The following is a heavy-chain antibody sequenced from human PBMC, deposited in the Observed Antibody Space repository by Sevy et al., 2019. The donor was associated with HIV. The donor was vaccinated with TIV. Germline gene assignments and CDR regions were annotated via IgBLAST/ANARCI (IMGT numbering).Heavy chain of an antibody. CDR1: GGSISSYY. CDR2: ISYSGST. Sequence: SETLSLTCTVSGGSISSYYWSWSRQPPGKGLEWIGYISYSGSTNYNPSLKSRVTISVDTSKNQFSLKLSSVTAADTAVYYCARLLRYNPCFDYWGQGTLVTVSS. V-gene: IGHV4-59*13. D-gene: IGHD1-26*01. CDR3: ARLLRYNPCFDY. J-gene: IGHJ4*02.